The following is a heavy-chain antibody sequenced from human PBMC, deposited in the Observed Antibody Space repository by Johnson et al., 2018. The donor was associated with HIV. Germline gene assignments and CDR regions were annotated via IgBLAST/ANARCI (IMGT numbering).Heavy chain of an antibody. V-gene: IGHV3-9*01. J-gene: IGHJ3*02. CDR2: ISFHSGTI. CDR3: ARSSGSYWRGTFDI. Sequence: VQLVESGGGLVQPGRSLRLSCAASGFSFDAYGMHWVRQPPGKGLEWVAGISFHSGTIGYADSVKGRFTISRDNAKNSLYLQMNSLRAEDTALYYCARSSGSYWRGTFDIWGQGTMVTVSS. D-gene: IGHD1-26*01. CDR1: GFSFDAYG.